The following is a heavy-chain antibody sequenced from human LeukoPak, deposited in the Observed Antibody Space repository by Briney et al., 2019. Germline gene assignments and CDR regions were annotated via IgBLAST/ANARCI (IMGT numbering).Heavy chain of an antibody. CDR1: GGSLSSYY. J-gene: IGHJ5*02. V-gene: IGHV4-59*01. D-gene: IGHD3-10*01. Sequence: SETLSLTCTVSGGSLSSYYWSWLRQPPGKGLEGIGYIYYSGSTNYKPSLRSRVTTSVDTSKNQFSLKLSSVPAADTAVYYCARDRGSFYGSGSYYSLGTFDPWGQGTLVTVSS. CDR3: ARDRGSFYGSGSYYSLGTFDP. CDR2: IYYSGST.